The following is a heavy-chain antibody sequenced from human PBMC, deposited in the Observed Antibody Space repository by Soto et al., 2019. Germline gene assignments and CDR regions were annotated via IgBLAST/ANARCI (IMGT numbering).Heavy chain of an antibody. D-gene: IGHD5-12*01. J-gene: IGHJ4*02. V-gene: IGHV3-33*01. CDR2: IRYDGSDK. Sequence: QVNLVESGGGVVPPGTSLRLSCAASGFSFSLYGMHWVRQAPGKGLEWVAFIRYDGSDKQCADTVKGRCAVSRDNLENTLALQIDNLSADDTATYYCARDQGGSVAYLDGWGQGTLVTVSS. CDR3: ARDQGGSVAYLDG. CDR1: GFSFSLYG.